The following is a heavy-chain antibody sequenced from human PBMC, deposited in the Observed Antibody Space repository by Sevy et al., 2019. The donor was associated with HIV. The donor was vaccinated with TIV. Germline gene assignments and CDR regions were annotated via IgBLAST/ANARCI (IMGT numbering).Heavy chain of an antibody. Sequence: GGSLRLSCAASGFTFSGYTLHWVRRAPAKALEWVAVLSFDGSNKDYVDSAKGRFTISRDNSKNTLYLQRNSLRPEYTAVYYCAREGWDIVVVPAAFDIWGQGTMVTVSS. CDR2: LSFDGSNK. J-gene: IGHJ3*02. CDR1: GFTFSGYT. D-gene: IGHD2-2*01. CDR3: AREGWDIVVVPAAFDI. V-gene: IGHV3-30-3*01.